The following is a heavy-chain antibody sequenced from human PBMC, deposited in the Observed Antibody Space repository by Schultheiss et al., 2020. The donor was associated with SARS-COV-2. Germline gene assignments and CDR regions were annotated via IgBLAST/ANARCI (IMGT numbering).Heavy chain of an antibody. Sequence: SETLSLTCTVSGGSISSYYWSWIRQPPGKGLEWIGYIYYSGSTNYNPSLKSRVTISVDTSRKQFSLKLSSVTAADTAVYYCARDGRGYAYYYGMDVWGQGTTVTVSS. J-gene: IGHJ6*02. D-gene: IGHD5-12*01. CDR2: IYYSGST. CDR1: GGSISSYY. CDR3: ARDGRGYAYYYGMDV. V-gene: IGHV4-59*12.